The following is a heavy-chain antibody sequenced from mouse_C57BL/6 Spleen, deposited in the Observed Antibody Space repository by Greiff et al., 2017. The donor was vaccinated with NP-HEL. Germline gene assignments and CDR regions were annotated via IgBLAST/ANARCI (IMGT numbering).Heavy chain of an antibody. V-gene: IGHV1-61*01. D-gene: IGHD2-4*01. J-gene: IGHJ4*01. CDR3: AAGRHYEDYAMDY. Sequence: VQLQQPGAELVRPGSSVKLSCKASGYTFTSYWMDWVKQRPGQGLEWIGNIYPSDSETHYNQKFKDKATLTVDKSSSTAYMQLSSLTSEDSAVYDYAAGRHYEDYAMDYWGQGTSVTVSS. CDR1: GYTFTSYW. CDR2: IYPSDSET.